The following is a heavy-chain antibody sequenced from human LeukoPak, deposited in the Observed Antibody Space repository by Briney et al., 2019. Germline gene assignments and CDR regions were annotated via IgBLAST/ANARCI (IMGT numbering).Heavy chain of an antibody. V-gene: IGHV3-53*01. D-gene: IGHD5-18*01. J-gene: IGHJ4*02. CDR1: GFTVSSNY. Sequence: PGGSLRLSCAASGFTVSSNYMSWVRQAPGKGLEWVSVIYSGGSTYYADSVKGRFTISRDNSKNTLYLQMNSLRAEDTAVYYCAKEGYSYGYNFDYWGQGTLVTVSS. CDR2: IYSGGST. CDR3: AKEGYSYGYNFDY.